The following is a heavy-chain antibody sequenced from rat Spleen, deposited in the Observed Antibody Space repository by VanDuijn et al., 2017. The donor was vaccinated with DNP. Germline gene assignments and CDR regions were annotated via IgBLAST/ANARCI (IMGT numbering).Heavy chain of an antibody. Sequence: EVQLVESGGGLVQPGRSLKVSCVASGFTFSKNAMAWVRQSPTKGLEWVAALSFDGSSTYYRDSVKGRFTISRDNAQSTLYLQMDSLRSEDTATYYCARHRTIMPYYYAMDAWGQGASVTVSS. J-gene: IGHJ4*01. CDR1: GFTFSKNA. CDR3: ARHRTIMPYYYAMDA. V-gene: IGHV5-29*01. D-gene: IGHD1-12*01. CDR2: LSFDGSST.